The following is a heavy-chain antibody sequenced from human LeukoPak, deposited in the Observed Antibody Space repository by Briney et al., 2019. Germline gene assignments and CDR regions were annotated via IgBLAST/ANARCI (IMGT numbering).Heavy chain of an antibody. CDR1: GGSISSSSSY. CDR2: IYYSGST. J-gene: IGHJ2*01. V-gene: IGHV4-39*01. CDR3: ARYESSAYGIDV. D-gene: IGHD3-22*01. Sequence: RASETLSLTCTVSGGSISSSSSYWVWIRQPPGMGLEWIGSIYYSGSTYSNPSLKSRVTISVDTSKNQFSLKVSYVAAADTAVYYCARYESSAYGIDVWGRGTLVTVSS.